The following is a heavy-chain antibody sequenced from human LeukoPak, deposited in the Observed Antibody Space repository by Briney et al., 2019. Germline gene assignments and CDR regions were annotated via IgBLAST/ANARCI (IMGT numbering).Heavy chain of an antibody. CDR2: INPGGGST. CDR1: GYTFTSYY. Sequence: ASVKVSCKASGYTFTSYYMHWVRQAPGQGLEWMGIINPGGGSTSYAQKFQGRVTMTRDTSTSTVYMELSSLRSEDTAVYYCARGTYYYDSSGYYPLYFDYWGQGTLVTVSS. V-gene: IGHV1-46*01. J-gene: IGHJ4*02. D-gene: IGHD3-22*01. CDR3: ARGTYYYDSSGYYPLYFDY.